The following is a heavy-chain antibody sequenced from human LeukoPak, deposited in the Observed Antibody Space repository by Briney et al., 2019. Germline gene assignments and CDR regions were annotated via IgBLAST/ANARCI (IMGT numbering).Heavy chain of an antibody. CDR2: IRSKAYGGTT. CDR1: GVTFGDYA. D-gene: IGHD2-15*01. CDR3: TRLEDIVVVVAANPGWFDP. Sequence: GGALRLSCTASGVTFGDYAMSWVRQAPGKRREWGGFIRSKAYGGTTEYAASGKGRLTISRDDSKSIAYLQMNSLKTEDTAVYYCTRLEDIVVVVAANPGWFDPWGQGTLVTVSA. J-gene: IGHJ5*02. V-gene: IGHV3-49*04.